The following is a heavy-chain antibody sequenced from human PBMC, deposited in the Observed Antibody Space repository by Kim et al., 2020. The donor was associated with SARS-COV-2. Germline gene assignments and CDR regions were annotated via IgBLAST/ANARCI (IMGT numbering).Heavy chain of an antibody. J-gene: IGHJ4*02. CDR1: GYTFTSFG. Sequence: ASVKVSCKASGYTFTSFGIHWVRQAPGQSLEWMGWLDTGNGNSGSSQNFHGRVTITRDTSASTGYMELRSLGSVDTAVYYCARDGGSYSFDYWGQGTLVTVSS. CDR3: ARDGGSYSFDY. D-gene: IGHD2-15*01. CDR2: LDTGNGNS. V-gene: IGHV1-3*04.